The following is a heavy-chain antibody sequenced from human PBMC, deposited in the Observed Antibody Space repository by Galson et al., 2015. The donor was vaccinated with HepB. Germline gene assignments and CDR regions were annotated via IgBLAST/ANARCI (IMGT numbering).Heavy chain of an antibody. CDR1: GLPFSNYA. D-gene: IGHD3-22*01. J-gene: IGHJ3*01. CDR2: ISGSGDTT. CDR3: ARWLPDYYDSSGYGAFDV. Sequence: SLRLSCAASGLPFSNYAMSWVRQAPGKGLEWVSSISGSGDTTYYADSVKGRFTISRDNSKNTLHLQMKSLRAEDTAVYFCARWLPDYYDSSGYGAFDVWGQGTMVTVSS. V-gene: IGHV3-23*01.